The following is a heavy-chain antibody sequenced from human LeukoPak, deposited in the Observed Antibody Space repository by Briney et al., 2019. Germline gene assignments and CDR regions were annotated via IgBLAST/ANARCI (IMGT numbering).Heavy chain of an antibody. D-gene: IGHD3-22*01. J-gene: IGHJ1*01. V-gene: IGHV3-74*01. CDR3: ARAPSEIGGYYPEYFRH. CDR1: GFTFNNYA. Sequence: PGGSLRLSCVASGFTFNNYAMHWVRQAPGKGLVWVSRIKSDGSTNYADSVKGRFTISRDNAKNTVSLQMNSLRPEDTGVYYCARAPSEIGGYYPEYFRHWGQGTLVTVSS. CDR2: IKSDGST.